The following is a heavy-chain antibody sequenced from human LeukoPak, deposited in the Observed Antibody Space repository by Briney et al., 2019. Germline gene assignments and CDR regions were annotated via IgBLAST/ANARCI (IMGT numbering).Heavy chain of an antibody. J-gene: IGHJ6*04. CDR2: IIPIFGTA. CDR3: ARSKNIVATRVMYYYYYYGMDV. Sequence: GASVKVSCKASGGTFSGYAISWVRQAPGQGLEWMGGIIPIFGTANYAQKFQGRVPITADESTSTAYMELSSLRSEDTAVYYCARSKNIVATRVMYYYYYYGMDVWGKGTTVTVSS. V-gene: IGHV1-69*01. D-gene: IGHD5-12*01. CDR1: GGTFSGYA.